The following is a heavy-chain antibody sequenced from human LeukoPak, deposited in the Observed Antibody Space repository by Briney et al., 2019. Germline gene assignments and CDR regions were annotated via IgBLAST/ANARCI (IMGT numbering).Heavy chain of an antibody. CDR3: AREARYNWNYDAFDI. D-gene: IGHD1-7*01. CDR1: GGSISSGSYY. J-gene: IGHJ3*02. CDR2: IYTSGST. V-gene: IGHV4-61*02. Sequence: PSETLSLTCTVSGGSISSGSYYWSWIRQPAGKGLEWIGRIYTSGSTNYNPSLKSRVTMSVDTSKNQFSLKLSSVTAADTAVYYCAREARYNWNYDAFDIWGQGTMVTVSS.